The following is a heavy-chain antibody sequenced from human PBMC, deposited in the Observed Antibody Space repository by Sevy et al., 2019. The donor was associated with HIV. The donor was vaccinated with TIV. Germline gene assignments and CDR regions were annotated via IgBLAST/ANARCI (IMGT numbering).Heavy chain of an antibody. CDR1: GYSFTSYW. V-gene: IGHV5-10-1*01. CDR2: IDPSDSYT. CDR3: ASHSQYSSSLARDY. J-gene: IGHJ4*02. D-gene: IGHD6-13*01. Sequence: GESLKISCKGSGYSFTSYWISWVRQMPGKGLEWMGRIDPSDSYTNYSPSFQGHVTISADKSISTAYLQWSSLKASDTAMYYCASHSQYSSSLARDYSGQGTMVTVSS.